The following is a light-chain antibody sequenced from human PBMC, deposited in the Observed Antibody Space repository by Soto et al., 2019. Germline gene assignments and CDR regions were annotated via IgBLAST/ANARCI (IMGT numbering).Light chain of an antibody. CDR3: QQYNSYWT. CDR2: KAS. CDR1: QSISSW. J-gene: IGKJ1*01. Sequence: DIPMTQSPSTLSASVGDRVTITCRASQSISSWLAWYQQKPGKAPKLLIYKASSLESWVPSRFSGSGSGTEFPLTISSLQPDDFATYYFQQYNSYWTFGQGTKVEIK. V-gene: IGKV1-5*03.